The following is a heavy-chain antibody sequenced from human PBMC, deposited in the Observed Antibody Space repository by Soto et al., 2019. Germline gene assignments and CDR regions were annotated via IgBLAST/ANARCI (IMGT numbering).Heavy chain of an antibody. CDR3: ARNPRGSTRWFDP. Sequence: GASVKVSCKASGGTFSSYAISWVRQAPGQGLEWMGWIIPIFGTTNYAQKLQGRVTMTADESTSTAYMELRSLRSDDTAVYYCARNPRGSTRWFDPWGQGTLVTVSS. CDR1: GGTFSSYA. J-gene: IGHJ5*02. CDR2: IIPIFGTT. D-gene: IGHD2-2*01. V-gene: IGHV1-69*13.